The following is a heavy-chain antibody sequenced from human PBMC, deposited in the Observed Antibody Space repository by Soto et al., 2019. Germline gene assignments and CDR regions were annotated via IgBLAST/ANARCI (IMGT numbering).Heavy chain of an antibody. D-gene: IGHD3-3*01. V-gene: IGHV4-34*01. CDR1: GGSFSGYY. J-gene: IGHJ4*02. Sequence: SETLSLTCAVYGGSFSGYYWSWIRQPPGKGLEWIGEINHSGSTNYNPSLKSRVTISVDTSKNQFSPKLSSVTAADTAVYYCARGDTNHDFWSGYSSLSKAQYYFDYWGQGTLVTVSS. CDR3: ARGDTNHDFWSGYSSLSKAQYYFDY. CDR2: INHSGST.